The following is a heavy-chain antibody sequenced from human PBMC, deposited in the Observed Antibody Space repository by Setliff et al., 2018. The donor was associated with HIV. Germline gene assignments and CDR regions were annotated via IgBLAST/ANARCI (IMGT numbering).Heavy chain of an antibody. D-gene: IGHD5-12*01. Sequence: ASVKVSCKASGYTFTDFYIHWVRQAPGQGLEWIGRINPKSGVADYLKKFQGRVTMTADALTNTAHMELIRPRFDDTAVYYCARAHFLVAMTRNWFDPWGLRLSWSPSPQ. CDR1: GYTFTDFY. J-gene: IGHJ5*02. V-gene: IGHV1-2*06. CDR3: ARAHFLVAMTRNWFDP. CDR2: INPKSGVA.